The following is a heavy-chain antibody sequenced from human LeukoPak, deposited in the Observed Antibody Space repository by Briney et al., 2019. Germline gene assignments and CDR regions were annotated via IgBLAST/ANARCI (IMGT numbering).Heavy chain of an antibody. V-gene: IGHV4-39*07. CDR3: ARGRGDIVVVPAAIPQGFDP. CDR2: IYYSGST. Sequence: SETLSLTCTVSGGSINSSSYYWGWIRQPPGKGLEWIGSIYYSGSTYYNPSLKSRVTISVDTSKNQFSLKLSSVTAADTAVYYCARGRGDIVVVPAAIPQGFDPWGQGTQVTVSS. D-gene: IGHD2-2*01. CDR1: GGSINSSSYY. J-gene: IGHJ5*02.